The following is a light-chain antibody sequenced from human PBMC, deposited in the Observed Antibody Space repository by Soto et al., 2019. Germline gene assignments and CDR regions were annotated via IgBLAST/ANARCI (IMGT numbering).Light chain of an antibody. V-gene: IGKV3-20*01. J-gene: IGKJ1*01. CDR3: QQYSSARWT. Sequence: EIELTQSPSALSVSLGERATITCRASQSVSSSYLAWYQQKPGQAPSLLIYGASSRPSGIPDRFSGSGSGTDFTLTISSLEPEDFAAYYCQQYSSARWTFGQGTKVAIK. CDR1: QSVSSSY. CDR2: GAS.